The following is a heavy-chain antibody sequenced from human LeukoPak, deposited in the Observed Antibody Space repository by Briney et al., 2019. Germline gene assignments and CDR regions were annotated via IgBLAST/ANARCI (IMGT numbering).Heavy chain of an antibody. CDR2: INHSGST. CDR1: GGSFSGYY. V-gene: IGHV4-34*01. D-gene: IGHD2-15*01. J-gene: IGHJ5*02. CDR3: ARGRYCSGGSCLGGKWFDP. Sequence: SETLSLTCAVYGGSFSGYYWSWIRQPPGKGLEWIGEINHSGSTNYNPSLKSRVTISVGTSKNQFSLKLSSVTAADTAVYYCARGRYCSGGSCLGGKWFDPWGQGTLVTVSS.